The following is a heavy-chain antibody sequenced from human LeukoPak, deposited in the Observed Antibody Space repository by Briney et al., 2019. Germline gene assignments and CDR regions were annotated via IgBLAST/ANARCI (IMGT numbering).Heavy chain of an antibody. CDR2: IYYSGST. V-gene: IGHV4-59*01. D-gene: IGHD1-26*01. Sequence: PSETLSLTCTVSGGSISSYYWSWIRQPPGKGLEWIGYIYYSGSTNYNPSLKSRVTISVDTSKNQFSLKLSSVTAADTAVYYCARGVGGYYYYYYMDVWGKGTTVTVSS. CDR1: GGSISSYY. J-gene: IGHJ6*03. CDR3: ARGVGGYYYYYYMDV.